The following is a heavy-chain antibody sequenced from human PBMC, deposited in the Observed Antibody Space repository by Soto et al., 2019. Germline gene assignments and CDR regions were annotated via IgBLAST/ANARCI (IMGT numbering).Heavy chain of an antibody. V-gene: IGHV1-18*01. Sequence: QVQRVQSGAEVKKPGASVKVSCKASGYTFTSYGISWVRQAPGQGLEWMGWISAYNGNTNYAQKLQGRVTMTTDTSTSTAYMELRSLRSDDTTVYYCARVQQWLVRGDYFDYWGQGTLVTVSS. CDR1: GYTFTSYG. J-gene: IGHJ4*02. CDR3: ARVQQWLVRGDYFDY. CDR2: ISAYNGNT. D-gene: IGHD6-19*01.